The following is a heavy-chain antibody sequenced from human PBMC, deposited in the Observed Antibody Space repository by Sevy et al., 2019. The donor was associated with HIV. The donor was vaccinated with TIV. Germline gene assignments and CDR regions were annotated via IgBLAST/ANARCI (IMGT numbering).Heavy chain of an antibody. V-gene: IGHV1-46*01. CDR3: ARGGGYDFWSGYLHYYGMDV. CDR1: GYTFTSYY. D-gene: IGHD3-3*01. J-gene: IGHJ6*02. CDR2: INPSGGST. Sequence: ASVKVSCKASGYTFTSYYMHWVRQAPGQGLEWMGIINPSGGSTSYAQKFQGRVTMTRDTSTSTVYMELSSLRSEDTAVYYCARGGGYDFWSGYLHYYGMDVWGQGTTVTVSS.